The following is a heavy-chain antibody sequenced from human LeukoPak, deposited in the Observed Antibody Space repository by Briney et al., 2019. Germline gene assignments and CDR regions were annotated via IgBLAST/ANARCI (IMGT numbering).Heavy chain of an antibody. Sequence: GGSLRLSCAASGSTFSGSAMHWVRQASGKGLEWVGRIRSKANSYATAYAASVKGRFTISRDDSKNTAYLQMNSLKTEDAAVYYCTRHGAAAAPDVWGKGTTVTVSS. CDR3: TRHGAAAAPDV. CDR2: IRSKANSYAT. CDR1: GSTFSGSA. V-gene: IGHV3-73*01. D-gene: IGHD6-13*01. J-gene: IGHJ6*04.